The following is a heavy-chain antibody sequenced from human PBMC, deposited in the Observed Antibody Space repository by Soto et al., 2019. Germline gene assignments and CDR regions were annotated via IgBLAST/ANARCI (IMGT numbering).Heavy chain of an antibody. J-gene: IGHJ4*02. D-gene: IGHD3-10*01. CDR2: INSDGSST. CDR3: ARDHRGSFDY. V-gene: IGHV3-74*01. CDR1: GFTFSSYW. Sequence: EVQLVESGGGLVQPGGSLRLSCAASGFTFSSYWMHWVRQSPGKGLVWVSRINSDGSSTSYADSVKGRFTISRDTAKNTLYMQMNSLRADDTAVYYGARDHRGSFDYWGQGTLVTVSS.